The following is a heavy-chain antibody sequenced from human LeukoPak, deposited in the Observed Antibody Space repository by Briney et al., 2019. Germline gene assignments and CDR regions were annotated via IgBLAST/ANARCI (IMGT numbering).Heavy chain of an antibody. CDR1: GFTFSGSA. CDR3: TRLSYHRWSGKHFDY. CDR2: IRSKANSYAT. V-gene: IGHV3-73*01. D-gene: IGHD4-23*01. Sequence: GGSLRLSCAASGFTFSGSAMHWVRQASGKGLEWVGRIRSKANSYATAYAASVKGRFTISRDDSKNTAYLQMNSLKTEDTAVYYCTRLSYHRWSGKHFDYWGQGTLVAVSS. J-gene: IGHJ4*02.